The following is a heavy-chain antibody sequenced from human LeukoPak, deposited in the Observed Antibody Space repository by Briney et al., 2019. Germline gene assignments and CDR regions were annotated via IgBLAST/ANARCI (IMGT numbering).Heavy chain of an antibody. CDR1: GFIVNSNY. CDR2: LYSDDTT. D-gene: IGHD3-22*01. V-gene: IGHV3-53*01. Sequence: GGSLRLSCAASGFIVNSNYMNWVRQAPGKGLEWVSVLYSDDTTYYADSVKGRFTISRDNSKNTLYLQMNNLRAEDTAVYYCAKDLYYDSSPDAFDIWGQGTMVTVSS. J-gene: IGHJ3*02. CDR3: AKDLYYDSSPDAFDI.